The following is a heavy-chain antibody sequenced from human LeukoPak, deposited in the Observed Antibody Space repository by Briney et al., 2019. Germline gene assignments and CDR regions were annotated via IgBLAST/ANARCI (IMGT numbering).Heavy chain of an antibody. V-gene: IGHV1-69*06. D-gene: IGHD3-3*01. CDR1: GGTFSSYA. Sequence: ASVKVSCKASGGTFSSYAISWVRQAPGQGLERMGGIIPMFGTANYAQKFQGRVTITADKSTSTAYMELSSLRSEDTAVYYCARGSGPQNYYYYYYMDVWGKGTTVTVSS. CDR3: ARGSGPQNYYYYYYMDV. J-gene: IGHJ6*03. CDR2: IIPMFGTA.